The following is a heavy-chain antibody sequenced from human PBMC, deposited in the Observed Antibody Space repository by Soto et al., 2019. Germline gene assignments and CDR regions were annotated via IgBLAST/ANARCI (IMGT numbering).Heavy chain of an antibody. J-gene: IGHJ3*02. Sequence: XGCLRLSCAACGFSFSNACESWVRQAPGKGLEWVGRIKSKTDGGTTDYAAPVKGRFTISRDDSKNTLYLQMNSLKTEDTAVYYCTASITIFGVAKCAFDIWGQGTMVTVPS. D-gene: IGHD3-3*01. CDR3: TASITIFGVAKCAFDI. CDR1: GFSFSNAC. V-gene: IGHV3-15*01. CDR2: IKSKTDGGTT.